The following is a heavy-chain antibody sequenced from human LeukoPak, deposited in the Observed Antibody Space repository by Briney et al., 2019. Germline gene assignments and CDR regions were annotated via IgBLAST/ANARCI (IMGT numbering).Heavy chain of an antibody. CDR1: GYTFAGYY. CDR2: ISAQHGQT. CDR3: AGSLGYCTSNVCYLKY. V-gene: IGHV1-18*04. Sequence: ASVKVSCKASGYTFAGYYMHWVRQAPGQGLEWMGWISAQHGQTEYAPNSQDRVTMTTDTYTNTAYMELRSLRSDDTAVYYCAGSLGYCTSNVCYLKYWGQGTLVTVSS. D-gene: IGHD2-8*01. J-gene: IGHJ4*02.